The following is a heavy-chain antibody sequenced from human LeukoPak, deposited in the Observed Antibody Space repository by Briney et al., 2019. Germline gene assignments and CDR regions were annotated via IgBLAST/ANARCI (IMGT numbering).Heavy chain of an antibody. CDR1: GGSISSYY. D-gene: IGHD3-3*01. J-gene: IGHJ6*03. Sequence: SETLSLTCTVSGGSISSYYWSWIRQPPGKGLEWIGEINHSGSTNYNPSLKSRVTISVDTSKNQFSLKLSSVTAADTAVYYCARVAGDYDFWSGYYGYYYYMDVWGKGTTVTVSS. V-gene: IGHV4-34*01. CDR3: ARVAGDYDFWSGYYGYYYYMDV. CDR2: INHSGST.